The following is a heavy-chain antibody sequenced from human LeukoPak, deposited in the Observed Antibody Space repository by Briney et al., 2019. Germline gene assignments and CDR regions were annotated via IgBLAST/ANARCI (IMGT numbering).Heavy chain of an antibody. D-gene: IGHD6-13*01. CDR3: ARGGSARQQLVPFDY. V-gene: IGHV1-69*13. CDR1: GGTFSSYA. J-gene: IGHJ4*02. CDR2: IIPVFGTA. Sequence: SVKVSCKASGGTFSSYAISWVRQAPGQGLEWMGGIIPVFGTANYAQKFQGRVTITADESTSTAYMELSSLRSEDTAVYYCARGGSARQQLVPFDYWGQGTLVTVSS.